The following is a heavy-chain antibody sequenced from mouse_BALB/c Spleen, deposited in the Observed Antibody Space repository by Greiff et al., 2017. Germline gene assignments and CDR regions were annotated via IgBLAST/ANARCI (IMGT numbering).Heavy chain of an antibody. CDR3: ARSDDGYTNYYAMDY. V-gene: IGHV5-17*02. J-gene: IGHJ4*01. CDR1: GFTFSSFG. Sequence: DVKLVESGGGLVQPGGSRKLSCAASGFTFSSFGMHWVRQAPEKGLEWVAYISSGSSTIYYADTVKGRFTISRDNPKNTLFLQMTSLRSEDTAMYYCARSDDGYTNYYAMDYWGQGTSVTVSS. D-gene: IGHD2-3*01. CDR2: ISSGSSTI.